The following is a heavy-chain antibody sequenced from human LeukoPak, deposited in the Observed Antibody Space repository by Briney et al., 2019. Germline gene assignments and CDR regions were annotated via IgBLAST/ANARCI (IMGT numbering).Heavy chain of an antibody. CDR3: ASTGAYYDFWSGYSGWFDP. Sequence: SETLSLTCAVYGGSFSGYYWSWIRQPPGKGLEWIGEINHSGSTNYNPSLKSRVTISVDTSKNQFSLKLSSVTAADTAVYYCASTGAYYDFWSGYSGWFDPWGQGTLVTVSS. CDR2: INHSGST. CDR1: GGSFSGYY. V-gene: IGHV4-34*01. D-gene: IGHD3-3*01. J-gene: IGHJ5*02.